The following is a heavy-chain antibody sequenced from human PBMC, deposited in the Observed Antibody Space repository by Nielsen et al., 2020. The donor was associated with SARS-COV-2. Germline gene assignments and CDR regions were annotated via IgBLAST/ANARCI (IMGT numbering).Heavy chain of an antibody. CDR1: GFTFDNYA. Sequence: GVLKISCVASGFTFDNYAMSWVRHAPGKGLEWVSGISAGGGDSTYYADSVKGRFTISRDNSRNTLYLQMKSLRVEDTAVYYCAKEIARIGVPCFDHWGQGNRVTVSS. J-gene: IGHJ4*02. V-gene: IGHV3-23*01. CDR3: AKEIARIGVPCFDH. D-gene: IGHD2-8*01. CDR2: ISAGGGDST.